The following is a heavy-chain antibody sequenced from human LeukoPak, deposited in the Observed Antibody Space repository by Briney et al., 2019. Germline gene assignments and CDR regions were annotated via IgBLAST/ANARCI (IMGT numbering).Heavy chain of an antibody. CDR1: GGSINTFDYY. Sequence: SETLSLTCTVSGGSINTFDYYWGWIRQSPGKGLEWIGSISFSGNTYSNPSLKSRVTISVDTSKNQFSLRVTSVTAADTAVYFCATDNVKSGSFRYYFDSWGQGSLVTVSS. D-gene: IGHD5-12*01. J-gene: IGHJ4*02. CDR2: ISFSGNT. V-gene: IGHV4-39*07. CDR3: ATDNVKSGSFRYYFDS.